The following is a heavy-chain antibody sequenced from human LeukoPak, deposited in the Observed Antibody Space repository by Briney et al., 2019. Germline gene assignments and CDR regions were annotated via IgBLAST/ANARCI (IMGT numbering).Heavy chain of an antibody. CDR2: IHIGGST. D-gene: IGHD2-15*01. CDR3: ARLWSTDCSGGSCPHQPNS. CDR1: GFTFSSYW. Sequence: GSLRLSCAASGFTFSSYWMSWVRQPPGKGLEWIGSIHIGGSTYYNPSFKSRVTISVDTSKNQFSLKLRSVTAADTAMYYCARLWSTDCSGGSCPHQPNSWGQGTLVTVSS. V-gene: IGHV4-39*01. J-gene: IGHJ4*02.